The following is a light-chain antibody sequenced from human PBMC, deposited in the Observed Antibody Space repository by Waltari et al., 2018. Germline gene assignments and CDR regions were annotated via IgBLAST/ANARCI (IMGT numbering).Light chain of an antibody. CDR2: GNS. CDR3: QSYDSSLSGGDVV. Sequence: QSVLTQPPSVSGAPGQRVTISCTWSSSNIGAGFDVNWYQQLPGTAPKLLIYGNSNRPSGVPDRFSGSKSGTSASLAITGLQAEDEADYYCQSYDSSLSGGDVVFGGGTKLTVL. J-gene: IGLJ2*01. CDR1: SSNIGAGFD. V-gene: IGLV1-40*01.